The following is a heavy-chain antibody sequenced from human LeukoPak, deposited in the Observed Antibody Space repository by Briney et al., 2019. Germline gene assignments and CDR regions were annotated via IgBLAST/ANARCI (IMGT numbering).Heavy chain of an antibody. Sequence: GSLRLSCAASGFTFSNAWMNWVRQAPGKGLEWVGRIKSKTDGGTTDYAAPVKGRFTISRDDSKNTLYLQTNSLKTEDTAVYYCSTTYYYDSSEGYWGQGTLVTVSS. CDR1: GFTFSNAW. V-gene: IGHV3-15*07. CDR3: STTYYYDSSEGY. D-gene: IGHD3-22*01. J-gene: IGHJ4*02. CDR2: IKSKTDGGTT.